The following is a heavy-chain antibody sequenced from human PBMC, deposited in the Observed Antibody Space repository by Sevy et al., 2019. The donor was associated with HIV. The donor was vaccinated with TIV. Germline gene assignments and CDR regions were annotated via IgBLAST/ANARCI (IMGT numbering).Heavy chain of an antibody. J-gene: IGHJ4*02. CDR1: GFTFDDYA. D-gene: IGHD6-13*01. V-gene: IGHV3-9*01. Sequence: SLKISCAASGFTFDDYAMHWVRQAPGKGLEWVSGVSWNSGTIDYADSVKGRFTISRDNAKNSLYLQMNSLKPEDTALYYCAKDRYTGSRGYFDYWDLGTLVTVSS. CDR2: VSWNSGTI. CDR3: AKDRYTGSRGYFDY.